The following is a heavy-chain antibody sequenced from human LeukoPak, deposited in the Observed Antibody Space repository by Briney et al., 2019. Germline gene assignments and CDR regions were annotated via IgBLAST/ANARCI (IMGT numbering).Heavy chain of an antibody. J-gene: IGHJ4*02. V-gene: IGHV5-51*01. Sequence: GESLKISCKASGYSFTTHWIGWVRQMPGKGLEWMGIIYPGDPDTRYSPSFHGQVTMSADKSITTAHLQWSSLKASDSAMYYCAALVGRSGWAYFDYWGQGTLVTVFS. CDR2: IYPGDPDT. CDR1: GYSFTTHW. D-gene: IGHD2-15*01. CDR3: AALVGRSGWAYFDY.